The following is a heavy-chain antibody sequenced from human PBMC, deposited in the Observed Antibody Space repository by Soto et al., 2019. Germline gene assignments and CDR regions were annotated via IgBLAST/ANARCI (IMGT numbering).Heavy chain of an antibody. V-gene: IGHV4-31*03. CDR2: GSHTGSR. CDR3: ARVKVTTESFDS. D-gene: IGHD4-17*01. Sequence: SETLSLTCSVSGASINTAGFYWSWVRQYPGKGLDWIGYGSHTGSRYLNPSLRSRITISLDTPNNQFSLRLTSVTAADTAVYYCARVKVTTESFDSWGQGSLVTVSS. J-gene: IGHJ4*02. CDR1: GASINTAGFY.